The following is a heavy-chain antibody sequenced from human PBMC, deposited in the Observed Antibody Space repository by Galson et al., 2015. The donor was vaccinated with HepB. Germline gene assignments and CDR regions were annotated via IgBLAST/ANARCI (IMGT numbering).Heavy chain of an antibody. J-gene: IGHJ3*02. CDR3: ARKDYYDSSGYNYDAFDI. Sequence: QSGAEVKKPGASVKVSCKASGYTFTSYGISWVRQAPGQGLEWMGWNSAYNGNTNYAQKLQGRVTMTTDTSTSTAYMELRSLRSDDTAVYYCARKDYYDSSGYNYDAFDIWGQGTMVTVSS. CDR1: GYTFTSYG. CDR2: NSAYNGNT. V-gene: IGHV1-18*04. D-gene: IGHD3-22*01.